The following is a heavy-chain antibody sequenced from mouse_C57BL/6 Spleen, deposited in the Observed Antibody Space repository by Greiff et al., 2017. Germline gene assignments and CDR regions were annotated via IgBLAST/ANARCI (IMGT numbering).Heavy chain of an antibody. V-gene: IGHV1-59*01. CDR2: IDPSDSYT. CDR1: GYTFTSSW. J-gene: IGHJ3*01. CDR3: ARRGNEGFAY. D-gene: IGHD2-1*01. Sequence: QVQLQQPGAELVRPGTSVKLSCKASGYTFTSSWMHWVKQRPGQGLEWIGVIDPSDSYTNYNQKFKGKATLTVDTSSSTAYMQLSSLTTEDSAVYYCARRGNEGFAYWGQGTLVTVSA.